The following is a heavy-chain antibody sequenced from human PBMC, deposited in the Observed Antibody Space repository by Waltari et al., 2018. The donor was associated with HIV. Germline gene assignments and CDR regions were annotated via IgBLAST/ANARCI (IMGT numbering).Heavy chain of an antibody. CDR1: GFTFKHFA. J-gene: IGHJ4*02. CDR2: ISHDGGNK. D-gene: IGHD3-22*01. CDR3: AKSRRVTSGFYNIDSDF. V-gene: IGHV3-30*18. Sequence: QVQLVESGGGVVQPGRSLRLSCAASGFTFKHFATQWVRQAPGKGLEWVAVISHDGGNKYSAGSVSGRFSISRDNGKNTVYLQMNSLRPEDTAVYYCAKSRRVTSGFYNIDSDFWGQGSLVTVSS.